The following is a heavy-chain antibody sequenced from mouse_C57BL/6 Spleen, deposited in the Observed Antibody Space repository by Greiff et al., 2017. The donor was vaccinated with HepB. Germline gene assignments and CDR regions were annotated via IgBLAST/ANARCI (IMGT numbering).Heavy chain of an antibody. CDR2: INPNNGGT. CDR1: GYTFTDYY. Sequence: EVQLQQSGPELVKPGASVKISCKASGYTFTDYYMNWVKQSHGKSLEWIGDINPNNGGTSYNQKFKGKATLTVDKSSSTAYMELRSLTSEDSAVYYCARFFFYDGYFDAMDYWGQGTSVTVSS. V-gene: IGHV1-26*01. J-gene: IGHJ4*01. CDR3: ARFFFYDGYFDAMDY. D-gene: IGHD2-3*01.